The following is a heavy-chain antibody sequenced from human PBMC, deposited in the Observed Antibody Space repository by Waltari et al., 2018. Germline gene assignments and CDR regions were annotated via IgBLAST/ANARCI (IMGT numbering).Heavy chain of an antibody. J-gene: IGHJ5*02. CDR1: GYSISSVYY. D-gene: IGHD3-3*01. Sequence: QVQLQESGPGLVKPAETLSLTCAVAGYSISSVYYWGWIRQPPGKGLEWIGSIYHSGSTYYNPSLKSRVTISVDTSKNQFSLKLSSVTAADTAVYYCARLGDVVGFDPWGQGTLVTVSS. CDR2: IYHSGST. V-gene: IGHV4-38-2*01. CDR3: ARLGDVVGFDP.